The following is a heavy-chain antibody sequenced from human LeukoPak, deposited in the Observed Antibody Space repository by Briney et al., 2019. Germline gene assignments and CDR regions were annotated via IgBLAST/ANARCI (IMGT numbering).Heavy chain of an antibody. CDR2: IYYSGST. D-gene: IGHD1-26*01. CDR3: ARGPRVGATCAFDI. J-gene: IGHJ3*02. V-gene: IGHV4-39*01. Sequence: PSETLSLTCTVSGGSISSSSYYWGWIRQPPGKGLEWIGSIYYSGSTYYNPSLKSRVTISVDTSKNQFSLKLSSVTAADTAVYYCARGPRVGATCAFDIWGQGTVVTVSS. CDR1: GGSISSSSYY.